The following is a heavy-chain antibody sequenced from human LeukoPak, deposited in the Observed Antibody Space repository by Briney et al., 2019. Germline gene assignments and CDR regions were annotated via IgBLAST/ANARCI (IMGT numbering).Heavy chain of an antibody. J-gene: IGHJ6*03. D-gene: IGHD6-19*01. Sequence: PGGSLRLSCAASGFTFSSYGMSWVRQAPGKGLEWVSAISGSGGSTYYADSVKGRFTISRDNSKNTLYLQMNSLRAEDTAVYYCAKDAVAGNNYYYYYYMDVWGKGTTVTVSS. CDR1: GFTFSSYG. V-gene: IGHV3-23*01. CDR2: ISGSGGST. CDR3: AKDAVAGNNYYYYYYMDV.